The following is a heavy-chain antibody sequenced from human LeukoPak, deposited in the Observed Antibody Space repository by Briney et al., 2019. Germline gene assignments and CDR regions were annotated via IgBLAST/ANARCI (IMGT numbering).Heavy chain of an antibody. Sequence: PSETLSLTCAVSGGSISSGGYSWNWIRQSPSRGLEWLVRTYYRSKWYNDYAVSVKSRITINPDTSKNQFSLQLNSVTPEDTAVYYCAREGIAVAGTIRYFDYWGQGTLVTVSS. J-gene: IGHJ4*02. D-gene: IGHD6-19*01. CDR2: TYYRSKWYN. CDR1: GGSISSGGYS. V-gene: IGHV6-1*01. CDR3: AREGIAVAGTIRYFDY.